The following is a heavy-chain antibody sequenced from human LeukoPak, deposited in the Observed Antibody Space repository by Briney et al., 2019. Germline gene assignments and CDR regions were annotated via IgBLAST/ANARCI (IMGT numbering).Heavy chain of an antibody. CDR3: AASSPYNWKAHDF. Sequence: ASVKVSCKVSGNSLTKLSMHWVRQPPGKGPEWMGGFEPEDGKIIYAQKFEGRLTMTEDTSTETAYMELSSLRSEDTAVYYCAASSPYNWKAHDFWGQGSLVIVSS. CDR2: FEPEDGKI. CDR1: GNSLTKLS. V-gene: IGHV1-24*01. J-gene: IGHJ4*02. D-gene: IGHD1-1*01.